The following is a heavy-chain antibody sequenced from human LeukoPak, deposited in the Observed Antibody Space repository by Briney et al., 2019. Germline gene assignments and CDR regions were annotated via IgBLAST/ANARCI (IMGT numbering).Heavy chain of an antibody. CDR1: GYTFTSYG. CDR2: ISAYNGNT. CDR3: ARDVRGGNSPNYYYYMDV. V-gene: IGHV1-18*01. J-gene: IGHJ6*03. Sequence: GASVKVSCKASGYTFTSYGISWVRQAPGQGLEWMGWISAYNGNTNYAQKLQGRVTMTTDTSTSTAYMELRSLRSDDTAVYYCARDVRGGNSPNYYYYMDVWGKGTTVTVSS. D-gene: IGHD4-23*01.